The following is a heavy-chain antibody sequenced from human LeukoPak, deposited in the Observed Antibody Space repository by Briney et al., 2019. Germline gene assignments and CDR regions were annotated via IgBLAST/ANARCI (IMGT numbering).Heavy chain of an antibody. J-gene: IGHJ4*02. D-gene: IGHD4-17*01. CDR3: ARVRGDGDFYFDY. Sequence: SEPLSLTCTVSGRYISSGSYYWLWIRQPAGKALEWFGRIYTSGRTNYNRSLKSRVTISVDTSKTQFSLKLSSVTAADTAVYYGARVRGDGDFYFDYWGQGTLVTVSS. V-gene: IGHV4-61*02. CDR2: IYTSGRT. CDR1: GRYISSGSYY.